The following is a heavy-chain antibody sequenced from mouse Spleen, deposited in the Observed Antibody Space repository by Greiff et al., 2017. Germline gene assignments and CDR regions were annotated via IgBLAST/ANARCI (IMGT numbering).Heavy chain of an antibody. Sequence: EVKLVESGGGLVKPGGSLKLSCAASGFTFNSYAMSWVRQTPEKRLEWVATISSGGSYTYYPDSVKGRFTISRDNAKNTLYLQMSSLRSEDTAMYYCARQGDYGNYFDYWGQGTTLTVSS. CDR1: GFTFNSYA. D-gene: IGHD2-1*01. CDR2: ISSGGSYT. J-gene: IGHJ2*01. CDR3: ARQGDYGNYFDY. V-gene: IGHV5-9-3*01.